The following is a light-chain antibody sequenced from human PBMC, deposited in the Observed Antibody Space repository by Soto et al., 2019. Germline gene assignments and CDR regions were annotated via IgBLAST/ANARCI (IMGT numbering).Light chain of an antibody. CDR2: KAS. CDR3: QHYNNYLWT. Sequence: DIQMTQSPSTLSASVGDRVTITCRASQSISSWLAWFQQKPGNSPKLLIYKASTLQSGVPSRFSGSGSGTEVTLTISSLQPDDFATYYCQHYNNYLWTFGQGTRVEI. J-gene: IGKJ1*01. V-gene: IGKV1-5*03. CDR1: QSISSW.